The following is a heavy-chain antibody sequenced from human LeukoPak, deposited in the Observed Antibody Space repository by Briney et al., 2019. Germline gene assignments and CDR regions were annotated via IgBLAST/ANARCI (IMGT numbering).Heavy chain of an antibody. CDR1: GDSISSYY. J-gene: IGHJ5*02. Sequence: SEPLSLTCTVSGDSISSYYESWIRHPPGKGLEWIGNIYISGGTKKNPPLKSRVTISLDTSKNQFSLKLTSVTAADTGVYYCARQLYGSGPRRFNWFDPWGQGTLVTVSS. CDR2: IYISGGT. V-gene: IGHV4-4*09. D-gene: IGHD3-10*01. CDR3: ARQLYGSGPRRFNWFDP.